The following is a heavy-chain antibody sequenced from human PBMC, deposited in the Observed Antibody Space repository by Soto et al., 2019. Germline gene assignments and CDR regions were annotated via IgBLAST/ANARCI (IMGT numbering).Heavy chain of an antibody. Sequence: QVQLQESGPGLVKPSETLSLTCTVSGGSVSSGSYYWSWIRQPPGKGLEWIGYIYYSGSTNYNPSLKCRVTISVDTSKNQFSLKLSSVTAADTAVYYCARMGVDDYVWGWDIWGQGTMVTVSS. CDR2: IYYSGST. CDR1: GGSVSSGSYY. CDR3: ARMGVDDYVWGWDI. J-gene: IGHJ3*02. V-gene: IGHV4-61*01. D-gene: IGHD3-16*01.